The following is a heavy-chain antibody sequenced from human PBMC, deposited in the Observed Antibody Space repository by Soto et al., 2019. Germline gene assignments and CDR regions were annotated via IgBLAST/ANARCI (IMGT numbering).Heavy chain of an antibody. J-gene: IGHJ5*02. CDR1: GYTLTELS. Sequence: ASVKVSCKVSGYTLTELSMHWVRQAPGKGLEWMGGFDPEDGETIYAQKFQGRVTMTEDTSTDTAYMELSSLRSEDTAVYYCATRYCSSTSCQNWFDPWGQGTLVTVSS. D-gene: IGHD2-2*01. CDR3: ATRYCSSTSCQNWFDP. V-gene: IGHV1-24*01. CDR2: FDPEDGET.